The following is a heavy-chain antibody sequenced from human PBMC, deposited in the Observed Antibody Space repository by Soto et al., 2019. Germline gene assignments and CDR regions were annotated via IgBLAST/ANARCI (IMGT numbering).Heavy chain of an antibody. CDR1: GGSISSYY. CDR2: IYYSGST. CDR3: ASGEGDWNDGAYYYYMDV. Sequence: PSETLSLTCTVSGGSISSYYWSWIRQPPGKGLEWIGYIYYSGSTNYNPSLKSRVTISVDTSKNQFSLKLSSVTAADTAVYYCASGEGDWNDGAYYYYMDVWGKGTTVTVSS. D-gene: IGHD1-1*01. J-gene: IGHJ6*03. V-gene: IGHV4-59*01.